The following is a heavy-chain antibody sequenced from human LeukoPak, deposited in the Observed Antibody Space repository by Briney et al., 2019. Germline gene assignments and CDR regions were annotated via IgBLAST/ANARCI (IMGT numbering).Heavy chain of an antibody. V-gene: IGHV3-30-3*01. D-gene: IGHD2-2*01. CDR2: ISFDGSNT. CDR1: GFTFSTYT. CDR3: ARRAEYCSSTSCYHFDY. J-gene: IGHJ4*02. Sequence: GGSLRLSCAASGFTFSTYTMHWVRQAPGKGLEWVAFISFDGSNTYYADSVKGRFTISRDNSKNTLYLQMNSLRAEDTAVYYCARRAEYCSSTSCYHFDYWGQGTLVTVSS.